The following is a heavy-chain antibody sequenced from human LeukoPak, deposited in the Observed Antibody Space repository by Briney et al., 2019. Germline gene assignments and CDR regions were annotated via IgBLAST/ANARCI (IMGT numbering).Heavy chain of an antibody. D-gene: IGHD2/OR15-2a*01. Sequence: KPGESLRISCKASGYSFTDSWINWVRQMSGKALEWMGRIDPSDSYTNYSPSSQGHVTMSLDKSSSTAYLQWSSLKASDTAMYYCARQEGTAIIVWGLGTLVAVSS. V-gene: IGHV5-10-1*01. CDR1: GYSFTDSW. J-gene: IGHJ4*02. CDR2: IDPSDSYT. CDR3: ARQEGTAIIV.